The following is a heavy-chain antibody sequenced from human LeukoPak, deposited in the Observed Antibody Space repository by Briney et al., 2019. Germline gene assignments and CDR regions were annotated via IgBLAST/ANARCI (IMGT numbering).Heavy chain of an antibody. D-gene: IGHD5-24*01. CDR2: ISGNGART. V-gene: IGHV3-23*01. CDR3: AKVAEMDTILGKFDN. CDR1: GFTFSSYA. Sequence: GGSLRLACAASGFTFSSYAMSWVRQAPGKGLEWVSAISGNGARTYYADSVKGRFTISRDNSKNTLYLQMNSLRAEDTAVYYCAKVAEMDTILGKFDNWGQGTLVTVSS. J-gene: IGHJ5*02.